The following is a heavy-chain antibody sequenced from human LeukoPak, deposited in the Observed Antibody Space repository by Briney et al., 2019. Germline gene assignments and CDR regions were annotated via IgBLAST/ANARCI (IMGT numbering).Heavy chain of an antibody. CDR2: INSDGSST. D-gene: IGHD3-22*01. CDR3: ASGSLMYYYDSSGRPFDY. CDR1: GFTFSSYW. Sequence: PGGSLRLSCAASGFTFSSYWMHWVRQAPGKGLVWVSRINSDGSSTGYADSVKGRFTISRDNAKNTLYLQMNSLRAEDTAVYYCASGSLMYYYDSSGRPFDYWGQGTLVTVSS. V-gene: IGHV3-74*01. J-gene: IGHJ4*02.